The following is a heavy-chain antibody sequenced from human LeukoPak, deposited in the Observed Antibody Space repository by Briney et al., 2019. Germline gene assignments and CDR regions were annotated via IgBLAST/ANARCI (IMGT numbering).Heavy chain of an antibody. D-gene: IGHD2-2*02. Sequence: GGSLRLSCTASGFTLSNIGMRWVRQAPGSGLVWVSTIYRDGSNTRTADSVKGRFTISGDNAKNTIYLQMNSLRAEDTAVYYCSSIHFPWGQGTLVTVSS. CDR3: SSIHFP. J-gene: IGHJ5*02. V-gene: IGHV3-74*01. CDR1: GFTLSNIG. CDR2: IYRDGSNT.